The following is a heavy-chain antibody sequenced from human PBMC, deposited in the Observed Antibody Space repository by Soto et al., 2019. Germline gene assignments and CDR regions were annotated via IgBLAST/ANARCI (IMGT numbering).Heavy chain of an antibody. Sequence: GGSLRLSCSASGFTFNIHNMNWVRQAPGKGLEWVSSISSRSSYIYYSDSVKGRFTISRDNAKNSLYLQMNSLRAEDTAVYYCARDNVPSDFFDSWGQGTLVTVSS. CDR1: GFTFNIHN. D-gene: IGHD2-8*01. V-gene: IGHV3-21*01. CDR2: ISSRSSYI. CDR3: ARDNVPSDFFDS. J-gene: IGHJ4*02.